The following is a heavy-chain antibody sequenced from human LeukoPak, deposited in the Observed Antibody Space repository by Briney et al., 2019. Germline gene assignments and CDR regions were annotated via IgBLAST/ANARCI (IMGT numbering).Heavy chain of an antibody. D-gene: IGHD6-13*01. Sequence: ASVKVSCKASGYTFTGYYMHWVRQAPGRGLEWMGWINPNSGGTNYAQKFQGRVTMTRDTSISTAYMELSRLRSDDTAVYYCARVPQRRTGIAAAVYWGQGTLVTVSS. J-gene: IGHJ4*02. V-gene: IGHV1-2*02. CDR3: ARVPQRRTGIAAAVY. CDR1: GYTFTGYY. CDR2: INPNSGGT.